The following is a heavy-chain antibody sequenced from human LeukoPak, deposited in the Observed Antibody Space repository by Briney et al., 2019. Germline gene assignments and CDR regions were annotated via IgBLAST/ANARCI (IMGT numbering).Heavy chain of an antibody. CDR1: GFTVSSNY. J-gene: IGHJ4*02. CDR3: ARGPNSNWSGLDF. Sequence: GGSLRLSCAASGFTVSSNYMSWVRQAPGKGLVWVSRISPTGSTTSYADSVKGRFTVSRDNAKNTLYLQVNNLRAEDTAVYYCARGPNSNWSGLDFWGQGTLLTVSS. D-gene: IGHD6-6*01. CDR2: ISPTGSTT. V-gene: IGHV3-74*01.